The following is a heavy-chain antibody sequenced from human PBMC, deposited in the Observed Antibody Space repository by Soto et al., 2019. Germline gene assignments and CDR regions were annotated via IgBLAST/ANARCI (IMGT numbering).Heavy chain of an antibody. CDR1: GFTFSSYS. D-gene: IGHD3-10*01. J-gene: IGHJ4*02. V-gene: IGHV3-21*02. CDR3: AIFETISPGAFEY. CDR2: ISSDSRHM. Sequence: EVQLVESGGGLVKPGGSLRLSCAGSGFTFSSYSLNWVRQAPGKGLEWVSSISSDSRHMLYADSLKGRISISRDNARNSLYLQMNSLRAEDTAFYYCAIFETISPGAFEYWGQGTLVTVSS.